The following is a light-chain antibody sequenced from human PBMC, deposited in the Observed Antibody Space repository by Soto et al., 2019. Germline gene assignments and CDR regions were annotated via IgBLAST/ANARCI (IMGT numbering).Light chain of an antibody. CDR3: SSYTSSITYV. Sequence: QSALTQPVSVSGSRGQSITISCTGTSSDVGGYNYVSWYQQHPGKAPKLMIYDVSNRPSGVSNRFSGSKSGNTASLTISGLQAEDEADYYCSSYTSSITYVFGTGTKVTVL. CDR1: SSDVGGYNY. CDR2: DVS. V-gene: IGLV2-14*01. J-gene: IGLJ1*01.